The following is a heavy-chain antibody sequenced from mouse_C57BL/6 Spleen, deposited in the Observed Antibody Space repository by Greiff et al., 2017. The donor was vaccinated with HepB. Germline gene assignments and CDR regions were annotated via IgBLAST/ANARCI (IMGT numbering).Heavy chain of an antibody. Sequence: VQLQQPGAELVKPGASVKMSCKASGYTFTSYWITWVKQRPGQGLEWIGDIYPGSGSTNYNEKFKSKATLTVDTSSSTAYMQLSSLTSEDSAVYYCARGRKEGGYYEYWYFDVWGTGTTVTVSS. J-gene: IGHJ1*03. CDR1: GYTFTSYW. CDR3: ARGRKEGGYYEYWYFDV. D-gene: IGHD2-3*01. V-gene: IGHV1-55*01. CDR2: IYPGSGST.